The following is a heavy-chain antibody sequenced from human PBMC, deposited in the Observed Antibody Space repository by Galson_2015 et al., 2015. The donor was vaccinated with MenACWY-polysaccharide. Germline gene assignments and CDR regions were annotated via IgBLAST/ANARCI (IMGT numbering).Heavy chain of an antibody. D-gene: IGHD3-10*02. V-gene: IGHV3-33*01. CDR1: FSPFLPSF. Sequence: SFSSSFSPFLPSFLPFFLLSPGKGLEWVAVIQYDGSKIVYADSVKGRFTISRDNSKNTLYLEMNSLRAEDTALYYCAREGSRIVFHAFDVWGQWTMVTVSS. J-gene: IGHJ3*01. CDR2: IQYDGSKI. CDR3: AREGSRIVFHAFDV.